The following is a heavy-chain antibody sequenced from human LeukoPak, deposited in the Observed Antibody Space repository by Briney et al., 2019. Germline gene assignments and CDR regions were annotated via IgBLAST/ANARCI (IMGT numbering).Heavy chain of an antibody. CDR1: GGSISSSSYY. D-gene: IGHD1-26*01. V-gene: IGHV4-39*07. CDR3: ARSGSYSYYYYMDV. J-gene: IGHJ6*03. Sequence: SETLSFTCTVSGGSISSSSYYWGWIRQPPGKGLEWIGSIYYSGSTYYNPSLKSRVTISVDTSKNQFSLKLSSVTAADTAVYYCARSGSYSYYYYMDVWGKGTTVTVSS. CDR2: IYYSGST.